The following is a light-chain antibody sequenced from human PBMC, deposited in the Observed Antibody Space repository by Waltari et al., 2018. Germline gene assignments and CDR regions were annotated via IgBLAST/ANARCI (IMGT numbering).Light chain of an antibody. V-gene: IGKV3-15*01. CDR2: DAF. J-gene: IGKJ2*01. Sequence: IEMTQSPATLSVSPGERATLSCRASQNVGTKLAWYQQKPGLAPRLLIYDAFTRATGIPARFSGSGSGTEFTLTISSLQPEDFATYYCQQSYSTPGYTFGQGTKLEIK. CDR1: QNVGTK. CDR3: QQSYSTPGYT.